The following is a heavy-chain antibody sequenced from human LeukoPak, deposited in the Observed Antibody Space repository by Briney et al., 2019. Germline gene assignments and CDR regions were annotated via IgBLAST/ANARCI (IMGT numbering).Heavy chain of an antibody. CDR3: ARPTLRVCGSFHF. Sequence: ASVKVSCKASGYTFTEYNIHWVRQAPGLGLEWMGWINPNSGGTNYAQKFQGRVTMTPDTSINTAYMEVSRLRSDDTAVYYCARPTLRVCGSFHFWGQGTLVTVSS. D-gene: IGHD1-26*01. V-gene: IGHV1-2*02. J-gene: IGHJ4*02. CDR1: GYTFTEYN. CDR2: INPNSGGT.